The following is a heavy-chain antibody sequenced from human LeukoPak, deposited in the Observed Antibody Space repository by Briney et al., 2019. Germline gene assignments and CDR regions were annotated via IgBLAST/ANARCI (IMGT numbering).Heavy chain of an antibody. CDR3: ARYTDYYGSGTYGYFDH. CDR1: GLAVSSTF. J-gene: IGHJ2*01. V-gene: IGHV3-53*01. CDR2: IYSGGTT. Sequence: AGGSLRLSCAPSGLAVSSTFMSWVRQAPGRGLEWVSIIYSGGTTHYADSVKGRFTISRDSAKNMLYLQMDSLRVGDTAIYYCARYTDYYGSGTYGYFDHWGRGTLVTVSS. D-gene: IGHD3-10*01.